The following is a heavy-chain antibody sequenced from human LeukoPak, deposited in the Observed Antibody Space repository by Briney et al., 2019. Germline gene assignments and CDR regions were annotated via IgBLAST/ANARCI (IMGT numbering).Heavy chain of an antibody. V-gene: IGHV4-59*08. CDR1: GGSISSYY. CDR3: ARHVEYYDSSGYLPLDFDY. Sequence: PSETLSLTCTVSGGSISSYYWSWIRQPLGKGLEWIGYIYYSGSTNYNPSLKSRVTISVDPSKNQFSLKLSSVSAADTAVYYCARHVEYYDSSGYLPLDFDYWGQGTLVTVSS. J-gene: IGHJ4*02. CDR2: IYYSGST. D-gene: IGHD3-22*01.